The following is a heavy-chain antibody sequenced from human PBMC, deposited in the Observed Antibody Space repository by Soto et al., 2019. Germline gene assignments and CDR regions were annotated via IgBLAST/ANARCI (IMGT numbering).Heavy chain of an antibody. CDR1: DDFISSYY. Sequence: SETLSLTCTVSDDFISSYYWNWIRQPAGKGLEWIGRVSTNGATNYNPSLESRVTMSVDTSKNQFSLKPTSVTAADTAVYFCARADYEILTGSYAMDVWGQGTTVTVSS. CDR3: ARADYEILTGSYAMDV. CDR2: VSTNGAT. V-gene: IGHV4-4*07. J-gene: IGHJ6*02. D-gene: IGHD3-9*01.